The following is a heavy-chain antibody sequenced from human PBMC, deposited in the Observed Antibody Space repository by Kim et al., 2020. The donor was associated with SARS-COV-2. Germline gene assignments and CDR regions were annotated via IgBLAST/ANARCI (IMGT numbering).Heavy chain of an antibody. V-gene: IGHV6-1*01. CDR2: TFYKSKWFK. CDR3: ARGQVSYYGMDV. J-gene: IGHJ6*02. CDR1: GDSVSRNSAA. Sequence: SQTLSLTCAISGDSVSRNSAAWNWIRQSPSRGLEWLGRTFYKSKWFKEYAVSVKSRITINPDTSKNQFSLQLNSVIPEDTAVYYCARGQVSYYGMDVWGPGTTVTVSS.